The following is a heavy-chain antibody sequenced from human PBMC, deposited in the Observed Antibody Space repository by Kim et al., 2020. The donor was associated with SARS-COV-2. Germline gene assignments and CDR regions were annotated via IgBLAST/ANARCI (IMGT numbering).Heavy chain of an antibody. Sequence: GGSLRLSCAASGFTVSSNYMSWVRQAPGKGLEWVSVIFSNGGSSYADSVKGSFTISRDNSKNTIYLQMNSLRVEDTAVYYCVRGGDYMTWYLFDYWGQGTLVAVSS. CDR2: IFSNGGS. V-gene: IGHV3-66*01. CDR1: GFTVSSNY. CDR3: VRGGDYMTWYLFDY. D-gene: IGHD5-12*01. J-gene: IGHJ4*02.